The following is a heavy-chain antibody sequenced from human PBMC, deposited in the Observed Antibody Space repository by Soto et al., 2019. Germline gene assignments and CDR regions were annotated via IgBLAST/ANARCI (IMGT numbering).Heavy chain of an antibody. CDR1: GYIFTSYY. Sequence: GASVKVSCKASGYIFTSYYIHWVRQAPGQGLEWMGWINPFDGSRMFAQSFQGRVTMTRDTSTSTVYMELSSLRSEDTAVYYCARGGNYDILTGYYTFDAFDIWG. V-gene: IGHV1-46*03. D-gene: IGHD3-9*01. J-gene: IGHJ3*02. CDR2: INPFDGSR. CDR3: ARGGNYDILTGYYTFDAFDI.